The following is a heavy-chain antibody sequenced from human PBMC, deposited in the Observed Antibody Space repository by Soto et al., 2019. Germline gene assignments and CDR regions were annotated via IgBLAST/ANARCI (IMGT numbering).Heavy chain of an antibody. V-gene: IGHV4-31*03. CDR1: GGSVSSGPYY. Sequence: PSETLSLTCTVSGGSVSSGPYYWTWIRQHPGKGLEWIGNIFYTGSANYNPSLKSRLSISVDTSKNQFSLKLTSVTAADTAVYYCARDKITGLFDYWGQGTLVTVSS. J-gene: IGHJ4*02. D-gene: IGHD2-8*02. CDR3: ARDKITGLFDY. CDR2: IFYTGSA.